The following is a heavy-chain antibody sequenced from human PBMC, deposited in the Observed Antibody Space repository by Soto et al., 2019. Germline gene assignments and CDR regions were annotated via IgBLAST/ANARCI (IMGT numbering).Heavy chain of an antibody. J-gene: IGHJ6*02. D-gene: IGHD2-2*01. Sequence: QVQLQQWGAGLLKPSETLSLTCAVYGGSFSGYYWSWIRQPPGKGLEWIGEINHSGSTNYNPSLKSRVTISVDTSKNQFSLKMSSVTAAVTPVYYCARGPPRETTRGARSMDVWGQGTTVTVSS. CDR3: ARGPPRETTRGARSMDV. V-gene: IGHV4-34*01. CDR2: INHSGST. CDR1: GGSFSGYY.